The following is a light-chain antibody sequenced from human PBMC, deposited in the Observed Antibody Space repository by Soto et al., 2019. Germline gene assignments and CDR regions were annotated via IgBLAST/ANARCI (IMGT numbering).Light chain of an antibody. V-gene: IGKV1-9*01. CDR1: QGISSY. J-gene: IGKJ5*01. Sequence: DIQLTQSPSFLSASVGDRVTITCRASQGISSYLAWYQQKPGKAPKLLIYAASTLQSGVPSRFSSSGSGTEFTLTISSLQPEDFATYYCQQLNSYLPITFGQGTRLQIK. CDR3: QQLNSYLPIT. CDR2: AAS.